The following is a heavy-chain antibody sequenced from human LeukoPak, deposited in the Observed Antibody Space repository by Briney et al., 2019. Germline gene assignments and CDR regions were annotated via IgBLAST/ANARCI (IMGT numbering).Heavy chain of an antibody. J-gene: IGHJ4*02. CDR1: GYTFTSYG. D-gene: IGHD6-19*01. CDR2: ISAYNGNT. Sequence: ASVKVSCKASGYTFTSYGISWVRQAPGQGLEWMGWISAYNGNTNYAQKLQGRVTMTEDTSTDTAYMELSSLRSEDTAVYYCATSVAGPYYFDYWGQGTLVTVSS. CDR3: ATSVAGPYYFDY. V-gene: IGHV1-18*01.